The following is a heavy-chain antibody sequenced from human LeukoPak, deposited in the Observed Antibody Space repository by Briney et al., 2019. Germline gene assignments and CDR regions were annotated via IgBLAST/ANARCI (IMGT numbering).Heavy chain of an antibody. CDR1: GYSISSGYY. CDR3: ARDDLAYCGGDCYAAFDY. CDR2: IYHSGST. Sequence: SETLSLTCTVSGYSISSGYYWGWIRQPPGKGLEWIGCIYHSGSTYYNPSLKSRVTISVDTSKNQFSLKLSSVTAADTAVYYCARDDLAYCGGDCYAAFDYWGQGTLVTVSS. D-gene: IGHD2-21*01. V-gene: IGHV4-38-2*02. J-gene: IGHJ4*02.